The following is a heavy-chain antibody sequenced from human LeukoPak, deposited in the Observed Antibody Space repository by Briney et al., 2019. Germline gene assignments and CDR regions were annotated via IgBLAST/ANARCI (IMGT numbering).Heavy chain of an antibody. CDR2: INAGNGNT. D-gene: IGHD3-16*02. CDR1: GYTFTSYA. Sequence: GASVKVSCKASGYTFTSYAMHWVRQAPGQRLEWMGWINAGNGNTKYSQKFQGRVTITRDTSASTAYMELSSLRSEDTAVYYCARGAQDYVWGSYRQSFDYWGQGTLVTVSS. CDR3: ARGAQDYVWGSYRQSFDY. J-gene: IGHJ4*02. V-gene: IGHV1-3*01.